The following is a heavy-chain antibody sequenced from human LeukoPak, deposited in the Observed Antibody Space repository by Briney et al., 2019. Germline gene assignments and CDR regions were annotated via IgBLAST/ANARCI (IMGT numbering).Heavy chain of an antibody. D-gene: IGHD1-14*01. CDR1: RGGSISSPNR. CDR2: VYYNGNT. V-gene: IGHV4-4*02. Sequence: SETLSLTCAVSRGGSISSPNRWNWVRQPPGKGLEWIGDVYYNGNTNYNPSLKSRVTISVGKSKNQFSLRLSSVTAADTAVYFCARYLRPLTYIDSWGPGALVAVSS. J-gene: IGHJ4*02. CDR3: ARYLRPLTYIDS.